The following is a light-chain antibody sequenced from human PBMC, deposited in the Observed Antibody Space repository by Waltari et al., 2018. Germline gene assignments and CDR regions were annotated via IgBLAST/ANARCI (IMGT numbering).Light chain of an antibody. V-gene: IGKV4-1*01. CDR3: QQYYSTPIT. CDR1: QSVLYSSNNKNY. CDR2: WAS. Sequence: DIVMTQSPDSLAGSLGARATIHCKSSQSVLYSSNNKNYLTWYQQKPGQPPKLLIYWASTRESGVPDRFSGSGSGTDFTLTISSLQAEDVAVYYCQQYYSTPITFGQGTRLEIK. J-gene: IGKJ5*01.